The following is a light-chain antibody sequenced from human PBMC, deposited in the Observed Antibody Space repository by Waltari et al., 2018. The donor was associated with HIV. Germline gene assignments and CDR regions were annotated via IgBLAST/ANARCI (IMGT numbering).Light chain of an antibody. V-gene: IGKV3-11*01. CDR1: QSVSSY. J-gene: IGKJ4*01. CDR3: QQRSNWPPLT. CDR2: DAS. Sequence: EIVLTQSPATLSLSPGERATISCRASQSVSSYLAWYQQKPGQAPRLLIYDASNRATGIPARFSGSGSGTDFTLTISSLEPEDFAVYYCQQRSNWPPLTCGGGTNVDIK.